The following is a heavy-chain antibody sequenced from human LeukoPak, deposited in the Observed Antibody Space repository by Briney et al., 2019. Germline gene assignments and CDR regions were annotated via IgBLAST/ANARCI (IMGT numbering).Heavy chain of an antibody. Sequence: SETLSLTCTVSGYSISSGYYWGWIRQPPGKGLEWIGSIYHSGSTYYNPSLKSRVTISVDTSKNQFSLKLSSVTAADTAVYYCARDHYPYYDFWSGYPYKADWFDPWGQGTLVTVSS. J-gene: IGHJ5*02. D-gene: IGHD3-3*01. CDR1: GYSISSGYY. CDR2: IYHSGST. V-gene: IGHV4-38-2*02. CDR3: ARDHYPYYDFWSGYPYKADWFDP.